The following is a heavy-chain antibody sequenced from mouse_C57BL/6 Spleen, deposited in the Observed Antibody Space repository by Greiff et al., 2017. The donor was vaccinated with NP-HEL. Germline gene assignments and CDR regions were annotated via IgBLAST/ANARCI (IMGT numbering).Heavy chain of an antibody. CDR1: GYAFSSSW. CDR3: ARGSLDY. V-gene: IGHV1-82*01. Sequence: VKLQESGPELVKPGASVKISCKASGYAFSSSWMNWVKQRPGKGLEWIGRIYPGDGDTNYNGKFKGKATLTADKSSSTAYMQRSSLTSEDSAVYFCARGSLDYWGQGTTLTVSS. J-gene: IGHJ2*01. CDR2: IYPGDGDT.